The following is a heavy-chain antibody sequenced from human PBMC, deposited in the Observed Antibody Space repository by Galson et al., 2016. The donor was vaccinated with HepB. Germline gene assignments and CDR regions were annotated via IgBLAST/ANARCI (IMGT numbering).Heavy chain of an antibody. D-gene: IGHD6-13*01. J-gene: IGHJ3*02. V-gene: IGHV3-NL1*01. CDR3: ASCSSWYGRCAFEI. CDR2: IYRDGTT. Sequence: SLRLSCAAAGFSFSNYAMHWVRQAPGKGLEWVSVIYRDGTTKYADSVEGRFIISRDNFNNTLYLQLNSLRAEDTAVYYCASCSSWYGRCAFEIWGQGTMVTVSS. CDR1: GFSFSNYA.